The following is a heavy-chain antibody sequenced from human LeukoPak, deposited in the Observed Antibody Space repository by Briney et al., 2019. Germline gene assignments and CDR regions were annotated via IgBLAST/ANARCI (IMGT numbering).Heavy chain of an antibody. Sequence: SVKVSCKASGGTFSSYAISWVRQAPGQGLEWMGRIIPIFGTANYAQKFQGRVTITTDESTSTAYMELSSLRSEDTAVYYCVWRSDYGGLHPGYWGQGTLVTVSS. CDR2: IIPIFGTA. J-gene: IGHJ4*02. CDR3: VWRSDYGGLHPGY. D-gene: IGHD4-23*01. V-gene: IGHV1-69*05. CDR1: GGTFSSYA.